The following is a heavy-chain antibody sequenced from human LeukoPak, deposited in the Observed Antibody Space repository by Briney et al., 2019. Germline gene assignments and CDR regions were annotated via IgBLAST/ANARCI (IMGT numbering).Heavy chain of an antibody. D-gene: IGHD3-10*01. Sequence: ASVKVSCKASGGIFSNYAINWVRQAPGQGLEWMGAITPMFTTGNYAQKFQGRVTITADKSTSTAYMELSSLRSEDTAVYYCARPRSHYDSGNYDPHYFYSMDVWGKGTTVTVSS. J-gene: IGHJ6*03. CDR2: ITPMFTTG. CDR1: GGIFSNYA. V-gene: IGHV1-69*06. CDR3: ARPRSHYDSGNYDPHYFYSMDV.